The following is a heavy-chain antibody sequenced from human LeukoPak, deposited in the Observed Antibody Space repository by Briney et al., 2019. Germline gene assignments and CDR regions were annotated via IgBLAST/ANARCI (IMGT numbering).Heavy chain of an antibody. Sequence: GGSLRLSCAASGFTVSNKYMTWVRQAPGKGLEWVANIKQEGSEKYYVDSVKGRFTISRGNAKNSLYLQMNSLRAEDTAVYYCARDLGPWYSEYDWRGIFDYWGQGTLVTFSS. CDR2: IKQEGSEK. CDR1: GFTVSNKY. V-gene: IGHV3-7*01. D-gene: IGHD5-12*01. J-gene: IGHJ4*02. CDR3: ARDLGPWYSEYDWRGIFDY.